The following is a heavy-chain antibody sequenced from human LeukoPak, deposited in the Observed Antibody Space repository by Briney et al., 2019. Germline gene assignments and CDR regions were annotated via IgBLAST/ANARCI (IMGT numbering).Heavy chain of an antibody. Sequence: SETLSLTCTVSGGSISSHYWSWIRQPPGKGLEWIGYIYYSGSTNYNPSLKSRVTISVDTSKNQFFLKLSSVTAADTAVYYCARLPTVVTLSEGRWKYYYYTDVWGKGTTVTVSS. J-gene: IGHJ6*03. D-gene: IGHD4-23*01. CDR1: GGSISSHY. V-gene: IGHV4-59*11. CDR3: ARLPTVVTLSEGRWKYYYYTDV. CDR2: IYYSGST.